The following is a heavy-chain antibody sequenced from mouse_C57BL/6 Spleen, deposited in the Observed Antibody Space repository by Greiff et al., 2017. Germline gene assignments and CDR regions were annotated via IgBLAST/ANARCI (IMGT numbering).Heavy chain of an antibody. Sequence: VKLQQPGAELVMPGASVKLSCKASGYTFTSYWMHWVKQRPGQGLEWIGEIDPSDSYTNYNQKFKGKSTLTVDKSSSTAYMQLSSLTSEDSAVYYCARLGLLRDYAMDYWGQGTSVTVSS. J-gene: IGHJ4*01. D-gene: IGHD1-1*01. V-gene: IGHV1-69*01. CDR1: GYTFTSYW. CDR3: ARLGLLRDYAMDY. CDR2: IDPSDSYT.